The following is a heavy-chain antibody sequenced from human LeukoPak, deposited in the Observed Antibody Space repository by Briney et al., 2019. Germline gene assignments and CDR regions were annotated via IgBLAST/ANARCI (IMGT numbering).Heavy chain of an antibody. CDR1: GGSISSYY. CDR3: ASLRGYSGYVWN. J-gene: IGHJ4*02. CDR2: IYYSGST. Sequence: SETLSLTCTVSGGSISSYYWSWIRQPPGKGLEWIGYIYYSGSTNYNPSLKSRVTISVDTSKNQFSLKLSSVTAADTAVYYCASLRGYSGYVWNWGQGTLVTVSS. V-gene: IGHV4-59*12. D-gene: IGHD5-12*01.